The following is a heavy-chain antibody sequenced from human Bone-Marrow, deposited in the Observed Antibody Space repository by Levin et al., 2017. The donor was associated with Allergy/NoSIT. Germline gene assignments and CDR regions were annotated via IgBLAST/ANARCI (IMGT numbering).Heavy chain of an antibody. Sequence: GGSLRLSCAASGFTFSNYAMSWVRQTPGEGLEWVSSISGSGSGTYYADSVKGRFTISRDNSKNTLYLQMKSVRAEDTALYYCAKRDASGWYSIDFWGQGTLVTVSS. CDR1: GFTFSNYA. J-gene: IGHJ4*02. CDR2: ISGSGSGT. V-gene: IGHV3-23*01. D-gene: IGHD6-19*01. CDR3: AKRDASGWYSIDF.